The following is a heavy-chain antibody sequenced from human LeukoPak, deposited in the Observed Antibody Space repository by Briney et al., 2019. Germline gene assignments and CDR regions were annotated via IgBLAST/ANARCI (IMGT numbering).Heavy chain of an antibody. Sequence: GGPLRLSCAASGFTFSSYGMHGVRQAPGKGLEGVAFIRYDGSNKYYADSVKGRFTISRDNYKNTLYLQMNSLRAEDTAVYYGAKGRTGLKPSSFDYWGQGTLVTVSS. CDR2: IRYDGSNK. CDR1: GFTFSSYG. D-gene: IGHD1-1*01. V-gene: IGHV3-30*02. CDR3: AKGRTGLKPSSFDY. J-gene: IGHJ4*02.